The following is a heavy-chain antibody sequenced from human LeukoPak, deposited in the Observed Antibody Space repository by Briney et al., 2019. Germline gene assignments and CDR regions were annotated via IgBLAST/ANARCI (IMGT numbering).Heavy chain of an antibody. V-gene: IGHV4-59*07. CDR1: GDLMSILY. J-gene: IGHJ6*03. Sequence: SDTLSLPRTVSGDLMSILYWSWAPQPPGKGLEWIGNHYYSGSTNHNPSLKSRDNISLDTSKHQFSLRLSSVNAADTAVYYCGRSPGTMFRGVPQRSYYDYMDVWGKGTTVTVSS. D-gene: IGHD3-10*01. CDR2: HYYSGST. CDR3: GRSPGTMFRGVPQRSYYDYMDV.